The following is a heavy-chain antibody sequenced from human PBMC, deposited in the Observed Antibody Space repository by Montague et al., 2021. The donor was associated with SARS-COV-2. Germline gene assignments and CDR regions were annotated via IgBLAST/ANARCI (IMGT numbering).Heavy chain of an antibody. CDR2: INGASSRT. Sequence: LRLSCAASGFIFSDYNMTWIRQTPGKGLEWISYINGASSRTNYADSVKGRFTISRDNAKNSLFLQMNSLRVEDTAVYYCARGISLFDPWGQGTLVTVSA. CDR1: GFIFSDYN. CDR3: ARGISLFDP. J-gene: IGHJ5*02. V-gene: IGHV3-11*05.